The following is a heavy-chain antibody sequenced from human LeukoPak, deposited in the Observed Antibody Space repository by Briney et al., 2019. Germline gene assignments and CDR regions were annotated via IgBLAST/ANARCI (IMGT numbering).Heavy chain of an antibody. J-gene: IGHJ4*02. D-gene: IGHD2-21*02. CDR1: GFTFSSYG. Sequence: GGSLRLSCAAYGFTFSSYGMHWVRQAPGKGLEWVAVISYDGSNKYHADSVKGRFTISRDNSKNTLYLQMNSLRAEDTAVYYCAKSSPVVTADYYFDYWGQGTLVTVSS. CDR3: AKSSPVVTADYYFDY. CDR2: ISYDGSNK. V-gene: IGHV3-30*18.